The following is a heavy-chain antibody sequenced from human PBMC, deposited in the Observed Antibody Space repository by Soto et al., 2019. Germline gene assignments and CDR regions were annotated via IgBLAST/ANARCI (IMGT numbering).Heavy chain of an antibody. CDR1: GFTFSSYA. V-gene: IGHV3-30-3*01. Sequence: QVQLVEAGGGVVQPGRSLRLSCAASGFTFSSYAMHWVRQAPGKGLEWVAVISYDGSNKYYADSLKGRFTISKDNSKQTLYLQMNSLRAEDTAVYYCARAYEGGNFDYWGQGTLVTVSS. CDR2: ISYDGSNK. J-gene: IGHJ4*02. CDR3: ARAYEGGNFDY. D-gene: IGHD3-16*01.